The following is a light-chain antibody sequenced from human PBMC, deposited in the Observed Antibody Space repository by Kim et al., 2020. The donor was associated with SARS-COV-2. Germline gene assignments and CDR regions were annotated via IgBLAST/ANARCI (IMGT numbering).Light chain of an antibody. V-gene: IGLV2-14*03. Sequence: GRSTTTSCTGTYSDIGSFAYVSWYQQYPGKAPRLIIHDVTERPSGISNRFSGSRSGNTASLTISGLQAEDEADYHCSSYTLTSTWVFGGGTQLTVL. J-gene: IGLJ3*02. CDR1: YSDIGSFAY. CDR3: SSYTLTSTWV. CDR2: DVT.